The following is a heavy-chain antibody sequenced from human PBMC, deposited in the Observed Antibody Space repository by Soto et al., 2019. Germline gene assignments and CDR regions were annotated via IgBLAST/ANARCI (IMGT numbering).Heavy chain of an antibody. CDR3: ARGMPPYYYYGMDV. D-gene: IGHD2-2*01. CDR1: GFTFSSYA. Sequence: GGSLRLSCAASGFTFSSYAMHWVRQVPGKGLEWVAVISYDGRNKYYADSVKGRFTISRDNSKNTLYLQMNSLRAEDTAVYYCARGMPPYYYYGMDVWGQGTTVTVSS. J-gene: IGHJ6*02. V-gene: IGHV3-30*04. CDR2: ISYDGRNK.